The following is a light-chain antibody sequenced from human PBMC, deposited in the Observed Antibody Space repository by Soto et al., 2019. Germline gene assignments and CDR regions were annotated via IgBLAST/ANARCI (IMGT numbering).Light chain of an antibody. Sequence: DIQMTQSPSTLSASVGDRVTITCRASQTVHSWLAWYQQKPGKVPKLLIYKASTLESGVPSRFSGSGSGTEFTLTISTLQPDDFAPYYCQQYRTYASFGQGTKVEIK. V-gene: IGKV1-5*03. CDR2: KAS. J-gene: IGKJ2*01. CDR1: QTVHSW. CDR3: QQYRTYAS.